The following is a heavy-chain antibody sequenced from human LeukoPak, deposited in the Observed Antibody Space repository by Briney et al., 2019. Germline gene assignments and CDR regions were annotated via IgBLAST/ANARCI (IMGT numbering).Heavy chain of an antibody. V-gene: IGHV4-61*02. CDR1: GDSISSGDYY. CDR2: ISSSGST. J-gene: IGHJ3*02. Sequence: SETLSLTCTVSGDSISSGDYYWSWIRQPAGKGLEWIGRISSSGSTNYNPSLKSRVTISVDTSKNQFSLKLSSVTAADTAVYFCARGPYSYDSPGAFDIWGQGTMVTVSS. D-gene: IGHD3-22*01. CDR3: ARGPYSYDSPGAFDI.